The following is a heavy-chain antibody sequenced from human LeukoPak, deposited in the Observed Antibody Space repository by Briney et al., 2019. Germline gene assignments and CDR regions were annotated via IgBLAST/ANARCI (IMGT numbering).Heavy chain of an antibody. Sequence: PGGSLRLSCAASGFTFSSCAMHWVRQAPGKGLEWVAVISYDGSNKYYADSVKGRFTISRDNSKNTLYLQMNSLRAEDTAVYCCARGRAVAGPFDYWGQGTLVTVSS. V-gene: IGHV3-30*04. CDR3: ARGRAVAGPFDY. CDR2: ISYDGSNK. D-gene: IGHD6-19*01. CDR1: GFTFSSCA. J-gene: IGHJ4*02.